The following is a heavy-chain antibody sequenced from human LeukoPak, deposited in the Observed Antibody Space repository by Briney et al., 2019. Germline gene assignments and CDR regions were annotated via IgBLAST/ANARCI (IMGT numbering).Heavy chain of an antibody. Sequence: SQTLSLTCTVSGGSISSGSYYWSWIRQPAGKGLEWIGRIYTSGSTNYNPYLKSRVTISVDTSKNQFSLKLSSVTAADTAVYYCAKIDILTGYCLDDWGQGTLVTVSS. CDR1: GGSISSGSYY. V-gene: IGHV4-61*02. CDR2: IYTSGST. D-gene: IGHD3-9*01. CDR3: AKIDILTGYCLDD. J-gene: IGHJ4*02.